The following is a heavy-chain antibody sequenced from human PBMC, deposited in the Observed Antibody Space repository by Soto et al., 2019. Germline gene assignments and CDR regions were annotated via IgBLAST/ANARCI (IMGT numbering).Heavy chain of an antibody. CDR1: GFTFSSYG. CDR3: GYDSSGNPATAAFDY. Sequence: QVQLVESGGGVVQPGRSLRLSCAASGFTFSSYGMHWVRQAPGKGLEWVAVIWYDGSNKYYADSVKGRFTISRDNSKNTRYLQMNGLRAEDTAVYYCGYDSSGNPATAAFDYWGQGTLVTVSS. D-gene: IGHD3-22*01. V-gene: IGHV3-33*01. J-gene: IGHJ4*02. CDR2: IWYDGSNK.